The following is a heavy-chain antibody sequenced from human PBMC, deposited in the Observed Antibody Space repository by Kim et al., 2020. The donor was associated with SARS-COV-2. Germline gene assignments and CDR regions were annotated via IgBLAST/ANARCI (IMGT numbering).Heavy chain of an antibody. CDR3: AFGLF. D-gene: IGHD3-16*01. J-gene: IGHJ4*02. Sequence: GGSLRLSCEVSGFSFSDHYADWVRQAPGKGLEWVGRIRNGGNGYSTEYVASVKGRFIISRDDSKSSVYLQVNSLKTEDTAMYYCAFGLFWGQGSLVTVS. CDR1: GFSFSDHY. V-gene: IGHV3-72*01. CDR2: IRNGGNGYST.